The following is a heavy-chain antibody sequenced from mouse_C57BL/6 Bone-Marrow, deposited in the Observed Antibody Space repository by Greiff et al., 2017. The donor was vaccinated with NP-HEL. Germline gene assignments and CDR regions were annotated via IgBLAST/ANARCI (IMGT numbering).Heavy chain of an antibody. Sequence: VQLQQSGAELVRPGTSVKMSCKASGYTFTNYWIGWAKQRPGHGLEWIGDIYPGGGYTNYNEKFKGKATLTADKSSSTAYMQFSSLTSEDSAIYYWARLGDYDAMDYWGQGTSVTVSS. V-gene: IGHV1-63*01. CDR3: ARLGDYDAMDY. J-gene: IGHJ4*01. CDR1: GYTFTNYW. CDR2: IYPGGGYT.